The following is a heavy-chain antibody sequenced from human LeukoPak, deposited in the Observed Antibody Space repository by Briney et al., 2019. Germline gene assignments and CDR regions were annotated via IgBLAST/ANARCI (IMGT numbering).Heavy chain of an antibody. CDR2: IIPIFGTA. J-gene: IGHJ1*01. V-gene: IGHV1-69*01. D-gene: IGHD4-17*01. CDR3: AHQATVTTTECFQH. CDR1: GGTFSSYA. Sequence: SVKVSCKASGGTFSSYAISWVRQAPGQGLEWMGGIIPIFGTANYAQKFQGRVTITADESTSTAYMELSSLRSEDTAVYYCAHQATVTTTECFQHWGQGTLVTVSS.